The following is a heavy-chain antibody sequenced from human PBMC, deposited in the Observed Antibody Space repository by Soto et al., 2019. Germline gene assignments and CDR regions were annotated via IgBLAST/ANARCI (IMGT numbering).Heavy chain of an antibody. CDR1: GGSICSYY. CDR3: ARRWGAAFDY. J-gene: IGHJ4*02. CDR2: IYYSGST. D-gene: IGHD1-26*01. Sequence: PSETLSLSCTVSGGSICSYYWSWIRQPPGKGLEWIGYIYYSGSTNYNPSLKSRVTISVDTSNNQFSLKLSSVTAADTAVYYCARRWGAAFDYWGQGTLVTVSS. V-gene: IGHV4-59*08.